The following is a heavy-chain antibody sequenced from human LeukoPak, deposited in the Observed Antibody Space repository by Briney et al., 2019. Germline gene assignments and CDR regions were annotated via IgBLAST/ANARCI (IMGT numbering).Heavy chain of an antibody. V-gene: IGHV3-48*01. J-gene: IGHJ3*02. D-gene: IGHD5-24*01. Sequence: GGSLRLSCAASGFTFSSYSMNWVRQAPGKGLEWVSYISSSSSTIYYADSVEGRFTISRDNAKNSLYLQMNSLRAEDTAVYYCARDGGGRGWLQYSDAFDIWGQGTMVTVSS. CDR2: ISSSSSTI. CDR3: ARDGGGRGWLQYSDAFDI. CDR1: GFTFSSYS.